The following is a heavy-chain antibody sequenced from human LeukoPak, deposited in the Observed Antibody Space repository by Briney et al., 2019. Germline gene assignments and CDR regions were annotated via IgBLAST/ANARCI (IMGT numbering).Heavy chain of an antibody. J-gene: IGHJ4*02. V-gene: IGHV1-3*04. CDR2: INTGNGNT. Sequence: ASVKVSCKASGYTFTSYAMLWVRQAPGQRLEWMGWINTGNGNTKYSQKFQGRVTITRDTSASTAYMELSSLRSEDTAVYYCARGGRRYFDYFDYWGQGTLVTVSS. CDR1: GYTFTSYA. CDR3: ARGGRRYFDYFDY. D-gene: IGHD3-9*01.